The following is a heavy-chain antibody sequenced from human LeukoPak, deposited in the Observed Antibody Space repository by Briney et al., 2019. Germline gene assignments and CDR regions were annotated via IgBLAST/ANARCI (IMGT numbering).Heavy chain of an antibody. CDR2: ISGSGSST. J-gene: IGHJ4*02. CDR1: GSIFSSYA. D-gene: IGHD1-1*01. V-gene: IGHV3-23*01. Sequence: PGGSLSLCCAACGSIFSSYAMSGLREAPEEGLEWVSVISGSGSSTYYAATVKRRFTISRDNSKNTAYLQINTLRAEDTAVYSCARGGLETAVKYFFDYWGQGTLITVSS. CDR3: ARGGLETAVKYFFDY.